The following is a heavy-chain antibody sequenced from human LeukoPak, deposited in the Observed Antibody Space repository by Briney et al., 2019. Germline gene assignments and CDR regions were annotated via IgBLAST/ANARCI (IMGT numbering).Heavy chain of an antibody. Sequence: SETLSLTCTVSGGSISSYYWSWIRQPPGKGLEWIGYIYYSGSTNHNPSLKSRVTISVDTSKNQFSLKLSSVTAADTAVYYCAREVVAAAGTVDYWGQGTLVTVSS. CDR1: GGSISSYY. V-gene: IGHV4-59*01. J-gene: IGHJ4*02. D-gene: IGHD6-13*01. CDR2: IYYSGST. CDR3: AREVVAAAGTVDY.